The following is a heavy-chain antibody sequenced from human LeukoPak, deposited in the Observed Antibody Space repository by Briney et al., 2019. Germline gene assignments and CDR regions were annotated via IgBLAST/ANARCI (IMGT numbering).Heavy chain of an antibody. CDR3: VRQNADYYYYYMDV. CDR1: GDSIGSSRSY. V-gene: IGHV4-39*01. J-gene: IGHJ6*03. D-gene: IGHD1-1*01. Sequence: PSETLSLTCTVFGDSIGSSRSYWGWIRQPPGKGLEWIASFYYSGTTFHNPSLASRVTMSVDMSKNQFSLRLTSVTAADTAVYYCVRQNADYYYYYMDVWGKGTTVTVSS. CDR2: FYYSGTT.